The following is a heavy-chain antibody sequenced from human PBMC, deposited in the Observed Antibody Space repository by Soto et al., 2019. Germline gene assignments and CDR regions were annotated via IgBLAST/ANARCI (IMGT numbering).Heavy chain of an antibody. Sequence: QVQLVESGGGVVQPGRSLRLSCAASGFTFSSYGMHWVRQAPGKGLEWVAVIWYDGSNKYYADSVKGRFTISRDNSKNTLYLQMNSLRAEDTAVYYCARRGDWDDAFDSWGQGIKVTFSS. J-gene: IGHJ3*02. D-gene: IGHD2-21*02. CDR2: IWYDGSNK. CDR1: GFTFSSYG. V-gene: IGHV3-33*01. CDR3: ARRGDWDDAFDS.